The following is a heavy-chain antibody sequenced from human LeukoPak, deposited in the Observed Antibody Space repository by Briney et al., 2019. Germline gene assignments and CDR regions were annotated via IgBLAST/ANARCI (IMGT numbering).Heavy chain of an antibody. Sequence: SETLSLTCSVSGASLSTSPYYWGWIRQPPGKGLEWIGNIYYTGSTYYNVSLNSRVTISIDTSKNLFSLKLSSVTAADTAVYYCARGSWWGQGTLVTVSS. J-gene: IGHJ4*02. CDR3: ARGSW. CDR1: GASLSTSPYY. D-gene: IGHD3-10*01. V-gene: IGHV4-39*01. CDR2: IYYTGST.